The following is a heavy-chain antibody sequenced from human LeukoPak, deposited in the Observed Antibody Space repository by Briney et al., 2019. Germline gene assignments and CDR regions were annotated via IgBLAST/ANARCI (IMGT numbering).Heavy chain of an antibody. J-gene: IGHJ6*03. CDR2: IYPGDSDA. V-gene: IGHV5-51*01. CDR1: GYSFNIYW. CDR3: ARHFSGYSNAHYYYMDV. Sequence: GEPLKISCKGSGYSFNIYWIGWVRHMPGKGLEWMGIIYPGDSDARYSPSFQGQVTISADKSISTVYLQWSSLEASDTAMYYCARHFSGYSNAHYYYMDVWGKGTTVTVSS. D-gene: IGHD5-18*01.